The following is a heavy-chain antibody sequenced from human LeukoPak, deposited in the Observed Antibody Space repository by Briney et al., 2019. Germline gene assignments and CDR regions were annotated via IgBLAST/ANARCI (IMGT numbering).Heavy chain of an antibody. CDR3: AKDYAVGSIDY. CDR1: EFTYSSYN. Sequence: AGGSLRLSCTASEFTYSSYNMNWVRQDPGKGLDWVSSISSSSNYIYYADSVKGRFTISRDNAKNSLFLQMNSLSVEDSAAYYCAKDYAVGSIDYWGQGTLVTVSS. J-gene: IGHJ4*01. V-gene: IGHV3-21*04. CDR2: ISSSSNYI. D-gene: IGHD3-16*01.